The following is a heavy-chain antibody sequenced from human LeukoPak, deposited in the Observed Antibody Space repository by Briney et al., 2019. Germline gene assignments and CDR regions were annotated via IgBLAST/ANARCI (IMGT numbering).Heavy chain of an antibody. CDR3: AKLPIDLNNPYYYGSGSYYY. V-gene: IGHV3-23*01. J-gene: IGHJ4*02. CDR2: ISGSGGST. CDR1: GFTFSSYA. Sequence: RPGGSLRLSCAASGFTFSSYAMSWVRQAPGKGLEWVSAISGSGGSTYHAESVKGRFTVSRDNSKNTLYLQMNSLRAEDTAVYYCAKLPIDLNNPYYYGSGSYYYWGQGTLVTVSS. D-gene: IGHD3-10*01.